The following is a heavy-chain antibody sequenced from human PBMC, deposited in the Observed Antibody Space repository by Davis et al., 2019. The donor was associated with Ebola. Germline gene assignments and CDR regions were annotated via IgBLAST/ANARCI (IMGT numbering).Heavy chain of an antibody. CDR2: INHSGST. J-gene: IGHJ4*02. CDR1: GGSFSGYY. Sequence: PSETLSLTCAVYGGSFSGYYWSWIRQPPGKGLEWIGEINHSGSTNYNPSLKSRVTISVDTSKNQFSLKLSSVTAADTAVYYCARVKGPYYFDYWGQGTLVTVSS. V-gene: IGHV4-34*01. CDR3: ARVKGPYYFDY.